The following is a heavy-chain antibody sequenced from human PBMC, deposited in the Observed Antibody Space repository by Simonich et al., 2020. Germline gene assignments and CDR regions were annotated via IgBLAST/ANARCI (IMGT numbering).Heavy chain of an antibody. Sequence: EVQLLESGGGLVQPGGSLGLSCAASGFTFSSYAMSWVRQAQGEEREWVSASGGRGGSTYYADSVKGRFTISRDNSKNTLYLQMNSLRAEDTAVYYCAKDSSLVGATDWFDPWGQGTLVTVSS. CDR3: AKDSSLVGATDWFDP. CDR2: SGGRGGST. V-gene: IGHV3-23*01. D-gene: IGHD1-26*01. J-gene: IGHJ5*02. CDR1: GFTFSSYA.